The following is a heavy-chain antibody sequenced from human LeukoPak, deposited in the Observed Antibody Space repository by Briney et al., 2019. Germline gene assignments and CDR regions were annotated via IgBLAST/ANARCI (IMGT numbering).Heavy chain of an antibody. Sequence: SETLSLTCTVSGGSISSSSYYWGWIRQPPGTGLEWIGSIYYSGSTYYNPSLKGRVTISVDTSKNQFSLKLSSVTAADTAVYYCARHGRTDYYDSNPYYFDYWGQGTLVTVSS. J-gene: IGHJ4*02. CDR1: GGSISSSSYY. D-gene: IGHD3-22*01. V-gene: IGHV4-39*01. CDR2: IYYSGST. CDR3: ARHGRTDYYDSNPYYFDY.